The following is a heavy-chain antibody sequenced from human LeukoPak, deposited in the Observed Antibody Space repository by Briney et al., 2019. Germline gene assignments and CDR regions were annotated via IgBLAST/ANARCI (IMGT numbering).Heavy chain of an antibody. CDR3: ARGTYYYEF. J-gene: IGHJ4*02. D-gene: IGHD3/OR15-3a*01. CDR2: MNQFGTEI. CDR1: KFTFSDYY. V-gene: IGHV3-7*04. Sequence: GGSLRLSCAASKFTFSDYYMTWVRQAPGKGPEWVAYMNQFGTEIKYLDSVKGRFTISRDHAKNSLYLWMTSLTAEDTAVYYCARGTYYYEFWGQGTLVIVSS.